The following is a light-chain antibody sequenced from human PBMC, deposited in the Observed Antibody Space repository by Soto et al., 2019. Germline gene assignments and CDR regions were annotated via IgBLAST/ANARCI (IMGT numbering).Light chain of an antibody. J-gene: IGKJ2*01. CDR2: ASS. CDR3: QQYESYPYT. V-gene: IGKV1-16*01. CDR1: QGISSS. Sequence: DIQMTQSPSSLSASVGDKVTITCRASQGISSSLAWFRLKSGRAPESVIFASSTLQGGVPSRFRGSGSGTHFTLTITSLQPEDSATFYCQQYESYPYTFGQGTRLEI.